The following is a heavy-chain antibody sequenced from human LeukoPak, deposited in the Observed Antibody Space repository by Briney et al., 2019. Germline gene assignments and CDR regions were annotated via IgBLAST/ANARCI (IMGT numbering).Heavy chain of an antibody. D-gene: IGHD3-22*01. CDR1: GYTLTELS. CDR2: FDPEDGET. V-gene: IGHV1-24*01. Sequence: ASVKVSCKVSGYTLTELSMHWVRQAPGKGLEWMGGFDPEDGETIYAQKFQGRVTMTEDTSTDTAYMELSSLRSEDTAVYYCARDRRDYYDSRPALGYWGQGTLVTVSS. CDR3: ARDRRDYYDSRPALGY. J-gene: IGHJ4*02.